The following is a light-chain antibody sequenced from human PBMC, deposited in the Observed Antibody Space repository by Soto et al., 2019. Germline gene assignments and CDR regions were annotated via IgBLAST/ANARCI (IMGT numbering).Light chain of an antibody. J-gene: IGLJ1*01. CDR1: SSDVGGYNY. CDR2: DVS. CDR3: SSYTTSNTRQIV. Sequence: VLTQPASVSGSPGQSITISCTGTSSDVGGYNYVSWYQQHPGKAPKFMIYDVSNRPSGVSNRFSGSKSGNTASPTISGLQAEDEADYYCSSYTTSNTRQIVFGTGTKVTVL. V-gene: IGLV2-14*01.